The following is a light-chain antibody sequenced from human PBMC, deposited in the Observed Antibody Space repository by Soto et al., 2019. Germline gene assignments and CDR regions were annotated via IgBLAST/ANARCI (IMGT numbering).Light chain of an antibody. J-gene: IGKJ4*01. Sequence: EIVLTQSPATLSLSPGERANLSCRASQSVNSYLAWYQQKPGQGPRLLIYDASNRATGIPARFSGSGSGTDFTLTISSLEPEDFAVYYFQQRSNWPPAFGGGTKVEIQ. CDR3: QQRSNWPPA. CDR2: DAS. V-gene: IGKV3-11*01. CDR1: QSVNSY.